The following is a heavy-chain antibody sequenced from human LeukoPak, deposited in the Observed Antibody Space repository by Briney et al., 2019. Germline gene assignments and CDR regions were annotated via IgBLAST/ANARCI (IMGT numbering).Heavy chain of an antibody. Sequence: GGSLRLSCAASGFTFSSYVMHWVRQAPGKGLEWVAAIRYDGTNEDYADSVKGRFTISRDNSKSTLDLQMNSLRADDTAVYYCARNRGYFYESGGYSDYWGQGTLVTVSS. CDR3: ARNRGYFYESGGYSDY. V-gene: IGHV3-33*01. D-gene: IGHD3-22*01. J-gene: IGHJ4*02. CDR2: IRYDGTNE. CDR1: GFTFSSYV.